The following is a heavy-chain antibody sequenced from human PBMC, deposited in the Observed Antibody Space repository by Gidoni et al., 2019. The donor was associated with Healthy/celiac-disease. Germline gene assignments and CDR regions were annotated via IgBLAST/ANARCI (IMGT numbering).Heavy chain of an antibody. Sequence: QVQLVQSGAEVKKPGASVKVSCKASGYTFTSYYMHWGRQDPGQGLEWMGIIKPSGCSTRYAKKFQGRVTMTRDTSTSTAYMELSSLRSEYTAVYYCARDHGQLLYYFDYWGQGTLVTVSS. CDR2: IKPSGCST. CDR3: ARDHGQLLYYFDY. J-gene: IGHJ4*02. CDR1: GYTFTSYY. V-gene: IGHV1-46*01. D-gene: IGHD2-2*01.